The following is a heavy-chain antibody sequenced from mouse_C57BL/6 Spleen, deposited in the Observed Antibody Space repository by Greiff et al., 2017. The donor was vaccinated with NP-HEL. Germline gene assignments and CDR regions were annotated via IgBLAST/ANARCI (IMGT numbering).Heavy chain of an antibody. CDR1: GYPFTSYW. CDR2: IDPSDSET. D-gene: IGHD1-1*01. CDR3: ARFGYYYGSSYAMDY. V-gene: IGHV1-52*01. J-gene: IGHJ4*01. Sequence: VQLQQPGAELVRPGSSVKLSCKASGYPFTSYWMHWVKQRPIQGLEWIGNIDPSDSETHYNQKFKDKATLTVDKSSSTAYMQLSSLTSEDSAVYYCARFGYYYGSSYAMDYWGQGTSVTVSS.